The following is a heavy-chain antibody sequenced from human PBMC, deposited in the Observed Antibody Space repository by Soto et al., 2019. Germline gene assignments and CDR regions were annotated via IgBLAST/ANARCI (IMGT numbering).Heavy chain of an antibody. V-gene: IGHV1-69*12. CDR3: ARDEMVVATGSRTWHYYYGMDV. Sequence: QVQLVQSRAEVKKPGSSVKVSCKSSGGTFSTYAISWVRQAPGQGLEWMGGIIPIFGTANYAQKFQGRVTITADESTTTAYMEVISLRSEDTAVYYCARDEMVVATGSRTWHYYYGMDVWGQGTTVTVSS. D-gene: IGHD2-15*01. CDR1: GGTFSTYA. CDR2: IIPIFGTA. J-gene: IGHJ6*02.